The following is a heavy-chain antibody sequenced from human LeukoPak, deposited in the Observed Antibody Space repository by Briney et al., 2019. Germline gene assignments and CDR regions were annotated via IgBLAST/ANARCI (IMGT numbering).Heavy chain of an antibody. D-gene: IGHD3-10*01. CDR1: GFTFSSYS. J-gene: IGHJ5*02. Sequence: GGSLRLSCATSGFTFSSYSMNWVRQAPGKGLEWVSSISSSSSYIYYADSVKGRFTISRDNAKNSLYLQMNSLRAEDTAVYYCARDNTMVRGQSWFDPWGQGTLVTVSS. CDR2: ISSSSSYI. V-gene: IGHV3-21*01. CDR3: ARDNTMVRGQSWFDP.